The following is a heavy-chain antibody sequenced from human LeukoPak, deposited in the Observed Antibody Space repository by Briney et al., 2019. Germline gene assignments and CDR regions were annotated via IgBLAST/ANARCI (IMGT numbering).Heavy chain of an antibody. V-gene: IGHV3-66*02. CDR3: ARIAAAGGYFDY. CDR1: GFTVSSNY. D-gene: IGHD6-13*01. CDR2: IYSGGST. Sequence: GGSLRLSCAASGFTVSSNYMGWVRQAPGKGLEWVSVIYSGGSTYYTDSVKGRFTISRDNSKNTLYLQMNSLRAEDTAVYYCARIAAAGGYFDYWGQGTLVTVSS. J-gene: IGHJ4*02.